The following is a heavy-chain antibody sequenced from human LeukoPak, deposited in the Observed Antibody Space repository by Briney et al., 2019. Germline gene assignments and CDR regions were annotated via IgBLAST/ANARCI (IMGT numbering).Heavy chain of an antibody. CDR1: GYTFTSYK. D-gene: IGHD3-9*01. CDR3: TGSDIGLDY. V-gene: IGHV3-15*01. J-gene: IGHJ4*02. Sequence: SGYTFTSYKIRWVRQAPGKGLEWVGRIKSKTDGGTTDYAAPVKGRFTISRDDSKNTLYLLMNSLKTEDTAVYYCTGSDIGLDYWGQGTLVTVSS. CDR2: IKSKTDGGTT.